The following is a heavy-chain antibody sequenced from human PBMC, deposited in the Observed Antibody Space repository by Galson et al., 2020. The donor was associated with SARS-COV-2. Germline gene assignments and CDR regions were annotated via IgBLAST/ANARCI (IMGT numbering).Heavy chain of an antibody. Sequence: SETLSLTCSVSGDSISGFYWSWIRQPPGKDLEWIGYIHSDGHTYYNPSLKSRVTVSVDTSKNQVFLELTSVTAADTAEYFCARSPRGNEGPSYFDSWGQGTLVTASS. CDR1: GDSISGFY. J-gene: IGHJ4*02. V-gene: IGHV4-59*08. D-gene: IGHD5-12*01. CDR3: ARSPRGNEGPSYFDS. CDR2: IHSDGHT.